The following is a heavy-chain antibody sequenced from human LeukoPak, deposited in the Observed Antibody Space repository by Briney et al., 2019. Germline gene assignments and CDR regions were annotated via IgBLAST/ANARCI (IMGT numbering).Heavy chain of an antibody. D-gene: IGHD3-10*01. Sequence: PSETLSLTCTVSGGSISSSSYYWGWIRQPPGTGLEWIGSIYYSGSTYYNPSLKSRVTISVDTSKNQFSLKLSSVTAADTAVYYCASPGGWFGEKSVPDYWGQGTLVTVSS. CDR1: GGSISSSSYY. CDR3: ASPGGWFGEKSVPDY. CDR2: IYYSGST. J-gene: IGHJ4*02. V-gene: IGHV4-39*07.